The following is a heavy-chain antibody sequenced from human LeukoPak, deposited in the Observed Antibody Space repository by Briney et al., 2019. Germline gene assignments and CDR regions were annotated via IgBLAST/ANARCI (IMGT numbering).Heavy chain of an antibody. J-gene: IGHJ4*02. CDR2: INPSGGST. V-gene: IGHV1-46*01. CDR1: GYTFTSYY. D-gene: IGHD3-22*01. CDR3: ARDWNYYDSSGYPHD. Sequence: ASVKVSCKASGYTFTSYYMHWVRQAPGQGLEWMGIINPSGGSTSYAQKFQGRVTITADKSTSTAYMELSSLRSEDTAVYYCARDWNYYDSSGYPHDWGQGTLVTVSS.